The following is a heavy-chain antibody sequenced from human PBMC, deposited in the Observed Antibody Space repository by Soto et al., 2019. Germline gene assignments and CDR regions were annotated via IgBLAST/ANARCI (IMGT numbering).Heavy chain of an antibody. CDR1: GVTFSEDA. CDR3: AREGRHTAMFSALDY. J-gene: IGHJ4*02. CDR2: IWYDGSKK. V-gene: IGHV3-33*01. D-gene: IGHD5-18*01. Sequence: QVDLVESGGGVVQPGKSLRLSCATSGVTFSEDAMHWVRQAPGKGLEWVAVIWYDGSKKHYADSVKGRFTISRDNSQNTLFLQMNTLTAEDTAGYWCAREGRHTAMFSALDYWGPGALVTVS.